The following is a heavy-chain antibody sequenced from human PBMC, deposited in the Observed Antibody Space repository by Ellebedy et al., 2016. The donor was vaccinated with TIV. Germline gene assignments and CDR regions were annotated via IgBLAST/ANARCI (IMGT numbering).Heavy chain of an antibody. Sequence: MPSETLSLTCTVPGGSISTGGYFWSWIRQPPGKGLEWIGYIYYSGSTYYNPSLKSLVTISVDTSKNQFSLKLSSVTAADTAVYYCARQYSGYDLGENYFDYWGQGTLVTVSS. CDR1: GGSISTGGYF. J-gene: IGHJ4*02. CDR2: IYYSGST. V-gene: IGHV4-31*01. D-gene: IGHD5-12*01. CDR3: ARQYSGYDLGENYFDY.